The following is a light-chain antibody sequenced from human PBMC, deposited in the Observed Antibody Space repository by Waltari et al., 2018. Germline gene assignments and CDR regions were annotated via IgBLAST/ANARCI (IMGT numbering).Light chain of an antibody. CDR3: AAWDDSLKTVI. V-gene: IGLV1-44*01. Sequence: QSVLTQPPSASGTPGQRVTISCSGSSSNIGRNTVNWYQQPPGTAPKLLIYSNDQRPSGVPDRFSGSKSGTSASLAISGLQSEDEAGYYCAAWDDSLKTVIFGGGTKLTVL. CDR1: SSNIGRNT. CDR2: SND. J-gene: IGLJ2*01.